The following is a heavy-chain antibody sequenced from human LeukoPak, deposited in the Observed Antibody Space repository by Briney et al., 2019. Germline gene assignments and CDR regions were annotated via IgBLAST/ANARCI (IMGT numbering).Heavy chain of an antibody. D-gene: IGHD3-22*01. V-gene: IGHV1-18*01. CDR2: ISAHNGNT. Sequence: ASVKVSCKASGYTFTSYGMSWVRQAPGQGLEWMGRISAHNGNTNYAQNLQGRVTMTTDTSTSTAYMELRSLRSDDTAVYYCAREQSPYYYDSSGLYFQHWGQGTLVTVSS. J-gene: IGHJ1*01. CDR1: GYTFTSYG. CDR3: AREQSPYYYDSSGLYFQH.